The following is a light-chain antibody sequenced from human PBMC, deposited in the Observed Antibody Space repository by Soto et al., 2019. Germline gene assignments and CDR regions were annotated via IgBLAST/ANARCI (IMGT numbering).Light chain of an antibody. J-gene: IGKJ1*01. Sequence: DIQMTQSPSSLSASVGDRVTITCRASQGISSYLAWYQQKPGKVPKVLIYAASTLHSGVPSRFSGSVSGTEFTLTISNVQPEDVATYYCQKYYSAPETFGQVSKVEIK. V-gene: IGKV1-27*01. CDR1: QGISSY. CDR3: QKYYSAPET. CDR2: AAS.